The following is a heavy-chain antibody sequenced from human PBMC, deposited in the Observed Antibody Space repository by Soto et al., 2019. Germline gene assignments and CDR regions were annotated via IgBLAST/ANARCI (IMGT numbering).Heavy chain of an antibody. CDR3: ASDSSGYFSSSDAFDI. J-gene: IGHJ3*02. CDR1: VYSFTSYW. D-gene: IGHD3-22*01. Sequence: PGESLKISCKGSVYSFTSYWISWVRQMPGKGLEWMGRIDPSDSYTNYSPSFQGHVTISADKSISTAYLQWSSLKASDTAMYYCASDSSGYFSSSDAFDIWGQGTMVTVSS. CDR2: IDPSDSYT. V-gene: IGHV5-10-1*01.